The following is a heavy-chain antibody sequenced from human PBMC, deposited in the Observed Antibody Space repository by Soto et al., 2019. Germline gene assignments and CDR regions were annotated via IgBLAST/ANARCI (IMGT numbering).Heavy chain of an antibody. CDR3: ATFLTGYYIFDY. D-gene: IGHD3-9*01. Sequence: SETLSLTCTVSGGSISSSSYYWGWIRRPPGKGLEWIGSIYYSGSTYYNPSLKSRVTISVDTSKNQFPLKLSSVTAADTAVYYCATFLTGYYIFDYWGQGTLVTSPQ. J-gene: IGHJ4*02. V-gene: IGHV4-39*01. CDR2: IYYSGST. CDR1: GGSISSSSYY.